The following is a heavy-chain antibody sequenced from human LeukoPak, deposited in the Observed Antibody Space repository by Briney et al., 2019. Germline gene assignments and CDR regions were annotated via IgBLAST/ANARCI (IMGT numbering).Heavy chain of an antibody. CDR3: ARNYDIFGDFDY. CDR2: TYYRSKWYN. Sequence: SQTLSLTCALSGDSVSSNSAAWNWLRQSPSRGLEWLGRTYYRSKWYNDYAVSVKSRITINPDTSKNQFSLQLNSVTPEDTAVYYCARNYDIFGDFDYWGQGTLVTVSS. CDR1: GDSVSSNSAA. D-gene: IGHD3-9*01. J-gene: IGHJ4*02. V-gene: IGHV6-1*01.